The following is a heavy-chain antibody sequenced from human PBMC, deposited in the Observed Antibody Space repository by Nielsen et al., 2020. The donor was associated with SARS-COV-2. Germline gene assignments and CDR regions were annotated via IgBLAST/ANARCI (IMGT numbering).Heavy chain of an antibody. J-gene: IGHJ4*02. CDR1: GYSFTNHW. CDR3: ARPTGDAYNSFDY. CDR2: IYPDDSET. D-gene: IGHD5-24*01. V-gene: IGHV5-51*01. Sequence: GESLKISCRGHGYSFTNHWIGWVRQMPGKGLEWMGIIYPDDSETRDNPSFQGQVTISVDKSISTAYLQWSSLKASDTAMYYCARPTGDAYNSFDYWGQGTLVTVSS.